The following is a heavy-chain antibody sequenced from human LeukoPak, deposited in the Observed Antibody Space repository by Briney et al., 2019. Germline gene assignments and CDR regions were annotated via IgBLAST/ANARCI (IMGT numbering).Heavy chain of an antibody. J-gene: IGHJ3*02. CDR2: FYSGGST. Sequence: GGSLRLSCAASGFTVSSNYMSWVRQAPGKGLEWVSVFYSGGSTYYADSVKGRFTISRDNSKNTLYLQMNSLRAEDTAVYYCAGRACSSTSCYGGGAFDIWGQGTMVTVSS. CDR3: AGRACSSTSCYGGGAFDI. D-gene: IGHD2-2*01. CDR1: GFTVSSNY. V-gene: IGHV3-53*01.